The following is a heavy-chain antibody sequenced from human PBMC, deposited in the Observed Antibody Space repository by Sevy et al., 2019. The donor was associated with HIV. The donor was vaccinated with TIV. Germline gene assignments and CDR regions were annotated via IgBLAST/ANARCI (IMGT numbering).Heavy chain of an antibody. V-gene: IGHV4-59*01. CDR3: ARASPNYYYGMDV. Sequence: SETLSLTCTVSGASISGYYWSWIRQPPGKGLEWIGYIFYSRSTHYSPSLKSRVTISVDTSKNQFSLRLSSMTAADTAVYYCARASPNYYYGMDVWGQWTMVTVSS. J-gene: IGHJ6*02. CDR1: GASISGYY. CDR2: IFYSRST.